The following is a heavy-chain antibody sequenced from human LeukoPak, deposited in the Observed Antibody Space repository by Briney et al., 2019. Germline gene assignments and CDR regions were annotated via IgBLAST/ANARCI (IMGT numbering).Heavy chain of an antibody. D-gene: IGHD6-19*01. CDR3: AKDTPIAVAGT. V-gene: IGHV3-30*18. Sequence: RGSLRLSCAASGFTFSSYGMHWVRQAPGKGLEWVAVISYDGSNKYYADSVKGRFTISRDNSKNTLYLQMNSLRAEDTAVYYCAKDTPIAVAGTWGQGTLVTVSS. J-gene: IGHJ5*02. CDR2: ISYDGSNK. CDR1: GFTFSSYG.